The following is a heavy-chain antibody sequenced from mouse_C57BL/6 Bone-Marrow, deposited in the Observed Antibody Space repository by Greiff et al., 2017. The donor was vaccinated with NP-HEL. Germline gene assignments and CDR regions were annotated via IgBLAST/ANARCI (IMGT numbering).Heavy chain of an antibody. Sequence: EVQGVESGEGLVKPGGSLKLSCAASGFTFSSYAMSWVRQTPEKRLEWVAYISSGGDYIYYADTVKGRFTISRDNARNTLYLQMSSLKSEDTAMYYCTRGANWDEGWYFDVWGTGTTVTVSS. CDR1: GFTFSSYA. V-gene: IGHV5-9-1*02. D-gene: IGHD4-1*01. J-gene: IGHJ1*03. CDR3: TRGANWDEGWYFDV. CDR2: ISSGGDYI.